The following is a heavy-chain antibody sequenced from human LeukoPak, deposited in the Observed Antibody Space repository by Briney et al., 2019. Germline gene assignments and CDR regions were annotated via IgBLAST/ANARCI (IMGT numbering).Heavy chain of an antibody. V-gene: IGHV1-69*05. J-gene: IGHJ4*02. CDR2: IIPIFGTA. CDR3: ARPQDGYNPNFFDY. Sequence: SVKVSCKASGGTFSSYAISWVRQAPGQGLEWMGGIIPIFGTANYAQKLQGRVTMTTDTSTDTAYMELRSLRSDDTAVYYCARPQDGYNPNFFDYWGQGTLVTVSS. D-gene: IGHD5-24*01. CDR1: GGTFSSYA.